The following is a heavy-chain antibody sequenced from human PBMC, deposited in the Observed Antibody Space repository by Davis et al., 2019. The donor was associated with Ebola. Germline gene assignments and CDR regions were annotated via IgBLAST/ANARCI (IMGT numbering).Heavy chain of an antibody. Sequence: PSETLSLTCTVSGGSISSSSYYWGWIRQPPGKGLVWIGSIYYSGSTYYNPSLKSRVTISVDTSKNQFSLKLSSVTAADTAVYYCARHVDTAMVDDYWGQGTLVTVSS. CDR2: IYYSGST. CDR1: GGSISSSSYY. V-gene: IGHV4-39*01. J-gene: IGHJ4*02. CDR3: ARHVDTAMVDDY. D-gene: IGHD5-18*01.